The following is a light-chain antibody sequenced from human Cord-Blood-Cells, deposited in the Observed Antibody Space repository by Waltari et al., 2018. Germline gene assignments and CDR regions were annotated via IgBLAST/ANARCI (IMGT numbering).Light chain of an antibody. V-gene: IGKV1-5*01. CDR1: QSISSW. Sequence: DIQMTQSPSTLSASVGARVTITCRASQSISSWLAWYQQNPGKAPKLLIYDASSLESGVPSRFSGSGSGTEFTLTISSLQPDDFATYYFQQYNSYSWTFGQGTKVEIK. CDR3: QQYNSYSWT. CDR2: DAS. J-gene: IGKJ1*01.